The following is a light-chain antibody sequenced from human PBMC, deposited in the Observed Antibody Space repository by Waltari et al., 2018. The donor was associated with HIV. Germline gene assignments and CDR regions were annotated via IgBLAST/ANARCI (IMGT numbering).Light chain of an antibody. CDR2: GAS. CDR3: QQYNNWPPEIT. CDR1: QSVSSN. J-gene: IGKJ3*01. Sequence: EIVMTQSPATLSVSPGERATLSCTARQSVSSNLAWYQQKPGQAPRLLVFGASTRATGIPARFSGSGSGTEFNLTISSLHSEDFAFYYCQQYNNWPPEITFGPGTKVDIK. V-gene: IGKV3-15*01.